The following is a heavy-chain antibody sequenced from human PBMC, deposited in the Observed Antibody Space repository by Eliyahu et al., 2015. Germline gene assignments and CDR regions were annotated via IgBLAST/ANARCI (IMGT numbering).Heavy chain of an antibody. V-gene: IGHV3-23*04. D-gene: IGHD3-3*01. CDR3: AKESLKRSGYPNSYYFDY. Sequence: EVQLVESGGGLVQPGGSLRLSCAASGFTFSSXARSWVRQAPGKGLEWVSAISGSGGSTYYADSVKGRFTISRDNSKNTLYLQMNSLRAEDTAVYYCAKESLKRSGYPNSYYFDYWGQGTLVTVSS. CDR2: ISGSGGST. J-gene: IGHJ4*02. CDR1: GFTFSSXA.